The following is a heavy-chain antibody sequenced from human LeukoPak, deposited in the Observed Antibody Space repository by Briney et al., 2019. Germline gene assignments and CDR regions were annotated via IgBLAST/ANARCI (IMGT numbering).Heavy chain of an antibody. CDR2: ITDAVGST. D-gene: IGHD6-6*01. J-gene: IGHJ4*02. Sequence: GGSLRLSCAASGFTFSSSSISWVRQAPGKGLEWVSAITDAVGSTHYADSVKGRFTVSRDNAKNTLYLQVNNLRAEDTAVYYCARGPNSNWSGLDFWGQGTLLTVSS. CDR1: GFTFSSSS. CDR3: ARGPNSNWSGLDF. V-gene: IGHV3-23*01.